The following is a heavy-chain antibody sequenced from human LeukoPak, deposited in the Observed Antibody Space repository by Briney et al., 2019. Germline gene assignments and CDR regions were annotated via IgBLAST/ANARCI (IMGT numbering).Heavy chain of an antibody. D-gene: IGHD3-3*01. CDR3: ARGFLEWLLSNDAFDI. CDR2: INHSGST. Sequence: KPSETLSLTCAVYGGSFSGYYWSWIRQPPGKGLEWIGEINHSGSTNYNPSLKSRVTISVDTSKNQFSLKLSSVTAADTAAYYCARGFLEWLLSNDAFDIWGQGTMVTVSS. J-gene: IGHJ3*02. V-gene: IGHV4-34*01. CDR1: GGSFSGYY.